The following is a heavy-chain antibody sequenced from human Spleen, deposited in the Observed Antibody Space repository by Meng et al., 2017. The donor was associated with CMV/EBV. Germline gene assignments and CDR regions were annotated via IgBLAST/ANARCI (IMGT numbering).Heavy chain of an antibody. CDR3: ARGRYNWNSGDYFDY. D-gene: IGHD1-7*01. J-gene: IGHJ4*02. Sequence: SGFTFSSYSMNWVRQAPGKGLEWVSSISSSSSYIYYADSVKGRFTISRDNAKNSLYLQMNSLRAEDTAVYYCARGRYNWNSGDYFDYWGQGTLVTVSS. V-gene: IGHV3-21*01. CDR2: ISSSSSYI. CDR1: GFTFSSYS.